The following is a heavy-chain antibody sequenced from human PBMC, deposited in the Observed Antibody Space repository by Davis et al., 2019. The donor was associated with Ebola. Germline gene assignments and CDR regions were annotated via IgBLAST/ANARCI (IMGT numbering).Heavy chain of an antibody. CDR1: GFTFSSYS. CDR2: ISSSSSYI. V-gene: IGHV3-21*01. D-gene: IGHD2-8*02. J-gene: IGHJ4*02. CDR3: ARDRGVSDY. Sequence: GESLKISCAASGFTFSSYSMNWVRQAPGKGLEWVSSISSSSSYIYYADSVKGRFTISRDNAKNSLYLQMNSLRAEDTAVYYCARDRGVSDYWGQGTLVTVSS.